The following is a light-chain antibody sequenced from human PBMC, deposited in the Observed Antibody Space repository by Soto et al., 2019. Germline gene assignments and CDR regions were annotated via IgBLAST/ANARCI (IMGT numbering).Light chain of an antibody. Sequence: QSALTQPPSASGTPGQRVTISCSGSSSNIGSNSVNWYQQLPGAAPKLLIYSNNQRPSGVPDRFSGSKSGTSASLAISGLQSEDEADYYCAAWDDSLNGREVFVTGTKLTVL. V-gene: IGLV1-44*01. CDR3: AAWDDSLNGREV. CDR1: SSNIGSNS. CDR2: SNN. J-gene: IGLJ1*01.